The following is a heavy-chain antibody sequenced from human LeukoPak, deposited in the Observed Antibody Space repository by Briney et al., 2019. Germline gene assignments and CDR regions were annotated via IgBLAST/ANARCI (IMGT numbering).Heavy chain of an antibody. CDR2: IYHTGSS. Sequence: SETLSLTCAVSGGSISSSNWWSWVRQPQGKGLEWIGEIYHTGSSNYNPSLKSRVTISVDKSKSQFSLKLSSVTAADTAVYYCARGGTTVAGTFWFDPWGQGTLVTVSS. V-gene: IGHV4-4*02. J-gene: IGHJ5*02. CDR3: ARGGTTVAGTFWFDP. D-gene: IGHD6-19*01. CDR1: GGSISSSNW.